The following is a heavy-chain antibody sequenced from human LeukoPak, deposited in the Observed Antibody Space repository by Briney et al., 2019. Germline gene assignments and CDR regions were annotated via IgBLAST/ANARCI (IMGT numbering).Heavy chain of an antibody. Sequence: ASVKVSCKASGYTFTSYYMHWVRQAPGQGLEWMGIINPSGGSTSYAQKFQGRVTMTRDMSTSTVYMELSSLRSEDTAVYYCAREDSAREEAIDYWGQGTPVTVSP. J-gene: IGHJ4*02. CDR3: AREDSAREEAIDY. D-gene: IGHD1-26*01. V-gene: IGHV1-46*01. CDR1: GYTFTSYY. CDR2: INPSGGST.